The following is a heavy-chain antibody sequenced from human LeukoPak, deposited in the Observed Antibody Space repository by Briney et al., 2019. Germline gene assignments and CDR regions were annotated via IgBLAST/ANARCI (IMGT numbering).Heavy chain of an antibody. D-gene: IGHD3-22*01. CDR1: GFTFSSYA. Sequence: GGSLRLSCAASGFTFSSYAMSWVRQAPGKGLEWVSAITGSGGSTYYADSVKGRFTVSRDNAKNSLYLQMNSLRAEDTAVYYCARDSSGYAYWGQGTLVTVSS. CDR2: ITGSGGST. J-gene: IGHJ4*02. CDR3: ARDSSGYAY. V-gene: IGHV3-23*01.